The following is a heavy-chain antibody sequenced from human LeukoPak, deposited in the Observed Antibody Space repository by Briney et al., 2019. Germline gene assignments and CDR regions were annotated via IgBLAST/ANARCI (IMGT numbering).Heavy chain of an antibody. D-gene: IGHD5-12*01. CDR3: ARDPDSGYGL. CDR2: IIPIFGTA. V-gene: IGHV1-69*13. CDR1: GYTFTGYY. J-gene: IGHJ4*02. Sequence: ASVKVSCKASGYTFTGYYMHWVRQAPGQGLEWMGGIIPIFGTANYAQKFQGRVTITADESTSTAYMELSSLRSEDTAVYYCARDPDSGYGLWGQGTLVTVSS.